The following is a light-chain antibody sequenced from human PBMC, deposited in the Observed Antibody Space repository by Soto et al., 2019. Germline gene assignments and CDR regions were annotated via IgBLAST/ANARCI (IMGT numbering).Light chain of an antibody. CDR3: TSYTTRSTRV. J-gene: IGLJ1*01. CDR1: SSDVGIYNY. CDR2: EVT. V-gene: IGLV2-14*01. Sequence: QSALTQPASVSGSPGQSIAISCTGTSSDVGIYNYVSWYQQHPGKVPKLIIYEVTNRPSGVSNRFSGSKSGNTASLIISGLQAEDEADYYCTSYTTRSTRVFGTGTKVTVL.